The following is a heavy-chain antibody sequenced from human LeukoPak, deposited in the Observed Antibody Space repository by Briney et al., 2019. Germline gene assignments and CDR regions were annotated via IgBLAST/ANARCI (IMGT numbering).Heavy chain of an antibody. Sequence: GGSLRLSCAASGFTFRNYWMSWVRQAPGKGLEWVASIRQDGSERYFVDSVKGRFTISRDNAKNSLYLQMTSLRAEDTAVYYCARDGSKSCSGGSCYLNWFDPWGQGTLVTVS. J-gene: IGHJ5*02. D-gene: IGHD2-15*01. CDR3: ARDGSKSCSGGSCYLNWFDP. CDR2: IRQDGSER. V-gene: IGHV3-7*01. CDR1: GFTFRNYW.